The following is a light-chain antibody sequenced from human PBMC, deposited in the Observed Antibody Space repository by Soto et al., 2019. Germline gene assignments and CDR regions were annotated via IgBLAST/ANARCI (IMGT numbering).Light chain of an antibody. J-gene: IGLJ1*01. CDR2: DVS. CDR3: NSYTGRRTYV. V-gene: IGLV2-14*01. CDR1: DVCSYDY. Sequence: QCVPTQPAPVSGSPGQSLTLSCTGNDVCSYDYVSWYQQHPGKAPKLMIYDVSNRPSGVSNRFSGSKSGNTASLTISGLQAEDEADYYCNSYTGRRTYVFGTGTKVTVL.